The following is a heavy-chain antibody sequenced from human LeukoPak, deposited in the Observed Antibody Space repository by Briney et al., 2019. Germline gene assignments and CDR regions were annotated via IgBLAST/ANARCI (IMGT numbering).Heavy chain of an antibody. V-gene: IGHV4-39*01. CDR2: IHHSGST. J-gene: IGHJ4*02. CDR1: GGSISSPTYY. D-gene: IGHD1-1*01. CDR3: ARLGGCHDPPDY. Sequence: PSETLSLTCTVSGGSISSPTYYWAWIRQPPGQELEWIKTIHHSGSTYDNPSLKSRFTMSVDTSKNQFFLNLSSVTAADTAVYYCARLGGCHDPPDYWGQGTLVTVSS.